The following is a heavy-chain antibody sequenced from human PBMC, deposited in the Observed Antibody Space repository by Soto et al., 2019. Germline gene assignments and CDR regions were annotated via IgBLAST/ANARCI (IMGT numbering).Heavy chain of an antibody. CDR1: GGSLSNFG. J-gene: IGHJ6*02. D-gene: IGHD4-17*01. Sequence: QVQLVQSGAEVKKPGSSVKVSCTASGGSLSNFGISWVRQAPGQGLEWMGAIIPVFGTPNYAQKFQDRVTINADESTTTVYMEVRSLTSEDTAVYYCARGDATNIVVTTYYAMDVWGQGTTVTVSS. V-gene: IGHV1-69*12. CDR2: IIPVFGTP. CDR3: ARGDATNIVVTTYYAMDV.